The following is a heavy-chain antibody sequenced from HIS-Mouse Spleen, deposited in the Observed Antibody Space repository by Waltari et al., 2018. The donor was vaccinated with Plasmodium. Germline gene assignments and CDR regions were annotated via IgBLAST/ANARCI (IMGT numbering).Heavy chain of an antibody. V-gene: IGHV4-34*01. CDR1: GGSFSGYY. J-gene: IGHJ4*02. D-gene: IGHD2-15*01. CDR3: ARLVVVASKDSY. CDR2: INHSGST. Sequence: QVQLQQWGAGLLKPSETLSLTCAVYGGSFSGYYWSWIRQPPEKGREWIGEINHSGSTNYNPALKSRVTISVDTSKNQFSLKLSSVTAADTAVYYCARLVVVASKDSYWGQGTLVTVSS.